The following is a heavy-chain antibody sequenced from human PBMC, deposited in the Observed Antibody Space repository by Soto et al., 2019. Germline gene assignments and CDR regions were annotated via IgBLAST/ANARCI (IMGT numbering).Heavy chain of an antibody. J-gene: IGHJ4*02. CDR1: GGSFSGYY. CDR2: INHSGST. D-gene: IGHD6-19*01. Sequence: SETLSLTCAVYGGSFSGYYWSWIRQPPGKGLEWIGEINHSGSTNYNPSLKSRVAISVDTSKNQFSLKLKSVTAADTAIYYCARRTVNIRTFYSGLKTHCFDYWGQGAPVTVSS. V-gene: IGHV4-34*01. CDR3: ARRTVNIRTFYSGLKTHCFDY.